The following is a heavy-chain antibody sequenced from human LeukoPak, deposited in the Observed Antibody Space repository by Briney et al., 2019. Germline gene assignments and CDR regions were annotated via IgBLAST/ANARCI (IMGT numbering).Heavy chain of an antibody. J-gene: IGHJ3*02. CDR2: IWYDGSNK. V-gene: IGHV3-33*01. CDR1: GFTFRRTG. D-gene: IGHD2-8*01. CDR3: ARGPVMGAIRDVCDM. Sequence: PGGSLRLSCSTSGFTFRRTGMNCVRQAPGKGLEWVAVIWYDGSNKYYADSVKGRFTISRDNSKNTLDLQMNSLRAEDTAVYYCARGPVMGAIRDVCDMWGQGTMVIVSS.